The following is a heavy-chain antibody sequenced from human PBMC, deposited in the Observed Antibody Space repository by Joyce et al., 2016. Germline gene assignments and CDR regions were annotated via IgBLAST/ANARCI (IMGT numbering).Heavy chain of an antibody. Sequence: EVQLLESGGGLVQPGGSLRLSCVGSGFTFKYYAMTWVRQAPGKGLELVSGISGSGGDTSYADFVKGRFTISRDNSKNTLYLHVNRLRAEDTAAYYCARMSYGDLLLGFDNWFDPWGQGTLVTVSS. CDR1: GFTFKYYA. CDR3: ARMSYGDLLLGFDNWFDP. J-gene: IGHJ5*02. D-gene: IGHD2-2*01. V-gene: IGHV3-23*01. CDR2: ISGSGGDT.